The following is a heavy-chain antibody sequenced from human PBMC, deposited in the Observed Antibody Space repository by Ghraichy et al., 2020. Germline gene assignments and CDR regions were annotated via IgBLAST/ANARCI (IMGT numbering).Heavy chain of an antibody. CDR1: RFTFSSYW. V-gene: IGHV3-7*01. CDR3: ARDSGFYYFDY. J-gene: IGHJ4*02. Sequence: GGSLRLSCAASRFTFSSYWMGWVHQAPGKGLEWVANIKQDGSEKYYVDSVKGRFTISRDNAKNSLYLQMNSLRAEDTAVYYCARDSGFYYFDYWGQGTLVTVSS. CDR2: IKQDGSEK. D-gene: IGHD5-12*01.